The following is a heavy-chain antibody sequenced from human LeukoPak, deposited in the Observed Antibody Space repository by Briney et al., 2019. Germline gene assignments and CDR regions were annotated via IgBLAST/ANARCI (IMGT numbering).Heavy chain of an antibody. D-gene: IGHD3-22*01. Sequence: PGGSLRLSCAASGFTFSSYGMSWVRQAPGKGLEWVSAISGSGGSTYYADSVKGRFTISRDNSKNTLYLQMNSLRAEDTAVYYCAKSPWGYDSRPYFDYWGQGTLVTVSS. CDR2: ISGSGGST. J-gene: IGHJ4*02. CDR3: AKSPWGYDSRPYFDY. V-gene: IGHV3-23*01. CDR1: GFTFSSYG.